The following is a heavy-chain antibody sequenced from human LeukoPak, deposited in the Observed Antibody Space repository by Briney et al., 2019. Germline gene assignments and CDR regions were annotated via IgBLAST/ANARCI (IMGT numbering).Heavy chain of an antibody. J-gene: IGHJ4*02. Sequence: PGGSLRLSCAASGFIFSSYWIHWVRKAPGKGLVWVSRLNSDGSSTNYADSVKGRFTISRDNAKNTLYLQMNSLRAEDTPVYYCARGGNHAPGGFDYWGQGTLVTVSS. CDR1: GFIFSSYW. CDR2: LNSDGSST. V-gene: IGHV3-74*01. D-gene: IGHD1-14*01. CDR3: ARGGNHAPGGFDY.